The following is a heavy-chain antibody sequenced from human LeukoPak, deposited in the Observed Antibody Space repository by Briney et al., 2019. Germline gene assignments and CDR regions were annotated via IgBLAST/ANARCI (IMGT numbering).Heavy chain of an antibody. J-gene: IGHJ4*02. CDR2: IIPILGIA. D-gene: IGHD5-24*01. CDR3: ARDAWGDGYNWAY. CDR1: GGTFSSYA. V-gene: IGHV1-69*04. Sequence: SVKVSCKASGGTFSSYAISWVRQAPGQGLEWMRRIIPILGIANYAQKFQGRVTITADKSTSTAYMELSSLRSEDTAVYYCARDAWGDGYNWAYWGQGTLVTVSS.